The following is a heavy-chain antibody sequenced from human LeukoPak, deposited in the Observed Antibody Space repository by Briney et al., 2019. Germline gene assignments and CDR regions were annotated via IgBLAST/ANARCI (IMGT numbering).Heavy chain of an antibody. V-gene: IGHV3-30-3*01. CDR3: ASEQPGLLWFGELLSDFDY. D-gene: IGHD3-10*01. CDR1: GFTFSSYA. CDR2: ISYDGSNK. Sequence: GGSLRLSCAASGFTFSSYAMHWVRQAPGKGLEWVAVISYDGSNKYYADSVKGRFTISRDNSKNTLYLQMNSLRAEDTAVYYCASEQPGLLWFGELLSDFDYWGQGTLVTVSS. J-gene: IGHJ4*02.